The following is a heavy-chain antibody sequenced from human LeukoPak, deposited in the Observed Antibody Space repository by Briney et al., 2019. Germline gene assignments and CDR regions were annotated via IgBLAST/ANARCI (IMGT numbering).Heavy chain of an antibody. CDR2: TVVGSGST. Sequence: ASVKVSCKASGFTFTSSAVQWVRQARGQRLEWIGWTVVGSGSTNYAQKFQERVTITRDMSTSTAYMELSSLRSEDTAVYYCAAADYYGSGSYYNSVYGMDVWGKGTTVTVSS. D-gene: IGHD3-10*01. J-gene: IGHJ6*04. V-gene: IGHV1-58*01. CDR1: GFTFTSSA. CDR3: AAADYYGSGSYYNSVYGMDV.